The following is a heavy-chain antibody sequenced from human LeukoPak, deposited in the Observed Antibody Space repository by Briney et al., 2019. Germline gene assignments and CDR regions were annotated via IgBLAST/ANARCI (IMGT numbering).Heavy chain of an antibody. CDR1: GGCTIGYS. CDR2: ISYTEGI. Sequence: SETLSLTCTVSGGCTIGYSWCWIRQPPGGGLAWIGYISYTEGINYNPSLKGRITISVDTSKNQCSLKLSSVTAADTAVYYCARGALADSPGVFFDLWGRGTLVTVSS. J-gene: IGHJ2*01. CDR3: ARGALADSPGVFFDL. D-gene: IGHD2-15*01. V-gene: IGHV4-59*12.